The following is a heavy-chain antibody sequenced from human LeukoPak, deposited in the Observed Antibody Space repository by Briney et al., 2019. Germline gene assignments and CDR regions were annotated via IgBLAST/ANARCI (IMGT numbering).Heavy chain of an antibody. J-gene: IGHJ4*02. CDR1: GGTFSSYA. Sequence: SVKLSCKASGGTFSSYAISWVRQAPGQGLELMGGIIPIFGTANYAQKFQGRVTITTYESTSKTYMELSSLRSEDTAVYYCARGLYGRGYSYSFDYWGQGTLVTVSS. V-gene: IGHV1-69*05. CDR2: IIPIFGTA. D-gene: IGHD5-18*01. CDR3: ARGLYGRGYSYSFDY.